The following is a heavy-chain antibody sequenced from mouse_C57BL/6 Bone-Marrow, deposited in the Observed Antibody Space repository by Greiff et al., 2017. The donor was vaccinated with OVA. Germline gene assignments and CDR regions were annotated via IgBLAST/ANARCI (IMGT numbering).Heavy chain of an antibody. CDR2: INPNNGGT. CDR1: GYTFTDYY. V-gene: IGHV1-26*01. CDR3: ARRELFAY. J-gene: IGHJ3*01. Sequence: EVQLQQSGPELVKPGASVKISCKASGYTFTDYYMNWVKQSHGKSLEWIGDINPNNGGTSYNQKFKGKATLTVDKSSSTAYMELRSLTSEDSAVYYCARRELFAYWGQGTLVTVSA.